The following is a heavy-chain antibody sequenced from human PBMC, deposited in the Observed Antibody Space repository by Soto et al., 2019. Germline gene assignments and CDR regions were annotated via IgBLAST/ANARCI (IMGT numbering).Heavy chain of an antibody. Sequence: EVQLVGSGGGLVQPGRSLRLSCAASGFTIDDYAMHWVRQAPGKGLEWVSGISWNSGSIGYADSVKGRFTISRDNAKNSLYLQMSSLRAEDTALYYCAKDASTFIASSANWGQGTLVTVSS. J-gene: IGHJ4*02. V-gene: IGHV3-9*01. D-gene: IGHD6-13*01. CDR1: GFTIDDYA. CDR3: AKDASTFIASSAN. CDR2: ISWNSGSI.